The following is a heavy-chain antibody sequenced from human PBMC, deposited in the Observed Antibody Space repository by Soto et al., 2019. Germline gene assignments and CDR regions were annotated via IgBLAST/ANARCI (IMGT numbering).Heavy chain of an antibody. CDR3: ASPNNWFDP. CDR2: IYYSGST. V-gene: IGHV4-39*01. J-gene: IGHJ5*02. Sequence: SEALCLPCTVSGGSISSSSYYWGWIPHTPGKGLEWIGSIYYSGSTYYNPSLKSRVTISVDTSKNQFSLKLSSVTAADTAVYYCASPNNWFDPWGQG. CDR1: GGSISSSSYY.